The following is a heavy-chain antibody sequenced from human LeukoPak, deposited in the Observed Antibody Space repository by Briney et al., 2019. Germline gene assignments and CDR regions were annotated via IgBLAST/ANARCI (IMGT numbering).Heavy chain of an antibody. D-gene: IGHD1-1*01. J-gene: IGHJ5*02. CDR3: ARVRGTLENFGP. Sequence: ASVKVSCKVSGYTLTELSMHWVRQAPGKGLEWMGGFDPEDGETIYAQKFQGRVTMTEDTSTDTAYMELSSLRSDDTAVYYCARVRGTLENFGPWGQGTLVTVSS. V-gene: IGHV1-24*01. CDR2: FDPEDGET. CDR1: GYTLTELS.